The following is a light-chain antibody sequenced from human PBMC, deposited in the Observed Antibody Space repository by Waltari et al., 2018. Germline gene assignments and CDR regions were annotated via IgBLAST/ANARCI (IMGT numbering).Light chain of an antibody. CDR3: NFRDSSGNHLV. CDR1: RLRSYY. V-gene: IGLV3-19*01. J-gene: IGLJ3*02. Sequence: SSELTQDPAVSVALGQTVRITCQGDRLRSYYASWYQQKPGQAPELVIYGKNNRPSGIPDRFSGSSSGNTASLTITGAQAEDEADYYCNFRDSSGNHLVFGGGTKLTVL. CDR2: GKN.